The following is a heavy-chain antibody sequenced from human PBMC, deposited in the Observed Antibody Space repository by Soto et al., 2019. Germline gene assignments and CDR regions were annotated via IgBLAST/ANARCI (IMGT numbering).Heavy chain of an antibody. CDR1: GFTFSDYA. V-gene: IGHV3-23*01. CDR3: AKMTSDSYGRNYGLDV. D-gene: IGHD5-18*01. J-gene: IGHJ6*02. Sequence: GGSLRLSGVACGFTFSDYAISWVRQAPGGGLEWVSALPYNGASPYYADSVKGRFTISRDNSKKTLFLQMNSLRAEDTALYYCAKMTSDSYGRNYGLDVCGQRTTVAVCS. CDR2: LPYNGASP.